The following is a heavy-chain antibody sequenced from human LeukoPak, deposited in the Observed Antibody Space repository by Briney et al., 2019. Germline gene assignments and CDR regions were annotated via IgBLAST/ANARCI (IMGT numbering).Heavy chain of an antibody. CDR1: GFTFSTYW. CDR2: IMQDESEK. Sequence: GGSLRLSCVGSGFTFSTYWMSWVRQAPGKGPEWVANIMQDESEKNYVDSVKGRFTISRDNAKNTLYLQMNSLRVDDTAVYYCATDRHYTMNTWGQGTTVTVSS. D-gene: IGHD3-22*01. V-gene: IGHV3-7*01. CDR3: ATDRHYTMNT. J-gene: IGHJ6*02.